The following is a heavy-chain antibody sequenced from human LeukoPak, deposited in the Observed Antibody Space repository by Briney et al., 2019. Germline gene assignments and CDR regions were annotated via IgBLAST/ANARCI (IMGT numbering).Heavy chain of an antibody. D-gene: IGHD6-13*01. CDR1: GYTFTSYD. Sequence: ASVKVSCKTSGYTFTSYDINWVRQATGQGLEWMGRMNPNSGNTVYAQKFQGRVIITSNPSKTTAYMEMSGLRSEDTAVYYCARGDMAAVPGYYYYYMDVWGKGTTVIVSS. CDR3: ARGDMAAVPGYYYYYMDV. CDR2: MNPNSGNT. V-gene: IGHV1-8*01. J-gene: IGHJ6*03.